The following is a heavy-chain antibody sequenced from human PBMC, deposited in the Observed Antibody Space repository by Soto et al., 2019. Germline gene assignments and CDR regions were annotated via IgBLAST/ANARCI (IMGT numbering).Heavy chain of an antibody. Sequence: GGSLRLPCAASGFTFSSYAMSWVRQAPGKGLEWVSAISGSGGSAYYADSVKGRFTISRDNSKNTLYLQMNSLRAEDTAVYYCAKAAVAGDHFDYWGQGTLVTVSS. CDR1: GFTFSSYA. J-gene: IGHJ4*02. D-gene: IGHD6-19*01. V-gene: IGHV3-23*01. CDR2: ISGSGGSA. CDR3: AKAAVAGDHFDY.